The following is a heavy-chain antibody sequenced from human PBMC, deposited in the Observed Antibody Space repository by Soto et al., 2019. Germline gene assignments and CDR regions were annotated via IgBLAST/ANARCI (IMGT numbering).Heavy chain of an antibody. CDR1: GFTFSSYA. D-gene: IGHD2-2*02. CDR3: ARDSNIVVVPAAISVFNSSYGMDV. V-gene: IGHV3-30-3*01. Sequence: GGSLRLSCAASGFTFSSYAMHWVRQAPGKGLEWVAVISYDGSNKYYADSVKGRFTISRDNSKNTLYLQMNSLRAEDTAVYYCARDSNIVVVPAAISVFNSSYGMDVWGQGTTVTVSS. CDR2: ISYDGSNK. J-gene: IGHJ6*02.